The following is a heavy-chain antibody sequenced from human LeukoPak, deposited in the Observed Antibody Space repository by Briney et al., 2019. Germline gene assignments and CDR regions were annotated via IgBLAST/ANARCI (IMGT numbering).Heavy chain of an antibody. J-gene: IGHJ4*02. CDR2: ISAYNGNT. V-gene: IGHV1-18*01. Sequence: GASVKVSCKASGYTFTSYGISWVRQAPGQGLEWMGWISAYNGNTNYAQKLQGRVTMTTDTSTSTAYMELRSLRSDDTAVYYCARTRSDTTMIVVAPLLFDYWGQGTLVTVSS. CDR3: ARTRSDTTMIVVAPLLFDY. CDR1: GYTFTSYG. D-gene: IGHD3-22*01.